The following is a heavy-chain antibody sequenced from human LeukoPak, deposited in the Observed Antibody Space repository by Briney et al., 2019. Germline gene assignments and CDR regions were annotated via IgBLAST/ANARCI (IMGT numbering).Heavy chain of an antibody. V-gene: IGHV4-59*01. CDR2: IYYSGST. CDR3: ARVWLTGTIIAVAGNDAFDI. CDR1: GGSISSYY. J-gene: IGHJ3*02. D-gene: IGHD6-19*01. Sequence: SETLSLTCTVSGGSISSYYWSWIRQPPGKGLEWIGYIYYSGSTNYNPSLKSRVTISVDTSKNQFSLKLSSVTAADTAVYYCARVWLTGTIIAVAGNDAFDIWGQGTMVTVSS.